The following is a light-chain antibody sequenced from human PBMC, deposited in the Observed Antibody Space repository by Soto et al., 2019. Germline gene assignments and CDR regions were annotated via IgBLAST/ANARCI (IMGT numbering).Light chain of an antibody. CDR2: RAS. CDR1: QSLVFSDGNAY. CDR3: MQATHWPPT. Sequence: DVVMTQSPLSLPVTLGQPASISCKSSQSLVFSDGNAYLNWFQQRPGQSPRRLIYRASNRDSGVPDRFSDSWSGTDFTLQINGVEAEDVGVYYCMQATHWPPTFGRGTRVEIK. V-gene: IGKV2-30*01. J-gene: IGKJ1*01.